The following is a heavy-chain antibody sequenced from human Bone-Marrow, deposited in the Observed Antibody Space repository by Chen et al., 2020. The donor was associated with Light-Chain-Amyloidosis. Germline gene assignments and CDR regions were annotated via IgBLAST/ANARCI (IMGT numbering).Heavy chain of an antibody. J-gene: IGHJ4*02. Sequence: EVQLVESGGGLVKPGGSLRLSCAASGFTFSSYSMNWVRQAPGKGLEWVSSISSSSSYIYYADSVKGRFTISRDNAKNSLYLQMNSLRAEDTAVYYCARDGGDIVATTIDYWGQGTLVTVSS. V-gene: IGHV3-21*01. CDR2: ISSSSSYI. CDR3: ARDGGDIVATTIDY. CDR1: GFTFSSYS. D-gene: IGHD5-12*01.